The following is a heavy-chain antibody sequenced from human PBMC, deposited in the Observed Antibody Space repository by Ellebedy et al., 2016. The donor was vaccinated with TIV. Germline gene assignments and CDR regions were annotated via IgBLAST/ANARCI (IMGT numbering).Heavy chain of an antibody. CDR3: ATESLRSNNDAFDI. J-gene: IGHJ3*02. D-gene: IGHD4-17*01. V-gene: IGHV1-18*01. Sequence: AASVKVSCKASSYTFTNYGLTWVRQAPGQGLEWMGWISGYNGNTNYAQKLQGRVTMTTETSTSTAYMELSSLRSEDTAVYYCATESLRSNNDAFDIWGQGTMVTVSS. CDR2: ISGYNGNT. CDR1: SYTFTNYG.